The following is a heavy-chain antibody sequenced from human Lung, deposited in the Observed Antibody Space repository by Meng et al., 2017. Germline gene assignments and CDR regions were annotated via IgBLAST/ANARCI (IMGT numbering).Heavy chain of an antibody. D-gene: IGHD4-11*01. V-gene: IGHV4-34*01. Sequence: QVQLQQWASGLLKPSEPLSLTCVVSGGSFSDYYWSWSRQPPGKRLEWIGEINHSGSTNYNPSLESRATISVDTSQNNLSLKLSSVTAADSAVYYCARGPTTMAHDFDYWGQGTLVTVSS. CDR1: GGSFSDYY. CDR2: INHSGST. CDR3: ARGPTTMAHDFDY. J-gene: IGHJ4*02.